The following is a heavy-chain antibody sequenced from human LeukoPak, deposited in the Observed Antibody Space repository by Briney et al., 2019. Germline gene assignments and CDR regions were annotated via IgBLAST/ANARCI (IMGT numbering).Heavy chain of an antibody. V-gene: IGHV3-7*04. CDR1: GFIFRNYW. CDR3: TGELYGNWFDP. D-gene: IGHD3-16*02. J-gene: IGHJ5*02. CDR2: IKQDGSEK. Sequence: WGSLRLSCAVSGFIFRNYWMSWVRQAPGKGLEWVANIKQDGSEKYYVDSVKGRFTISRDNAKNSLYLQMNSLRDEDTALYYCTGELYGNWFDPWGQGTLVTVSS.